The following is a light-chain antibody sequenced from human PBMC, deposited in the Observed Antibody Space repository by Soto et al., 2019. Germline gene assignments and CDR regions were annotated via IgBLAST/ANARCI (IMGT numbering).Light chain of an antibody. Sequence: EIVLTQSPATPSLSPGERATLSCRASQSVSSYLAWYQQKPGQAPRLLIYDASNRATGIPPRFSGSGSGTDFTLTISSLEPEDFAVYYCQQRSNWLYTFGQGTKLEIK. CDR3: QQRSNWLYT. CDR2: DAS. V-gene: IGKV3-11*01. CDR1: QSVSSY. J-gene: IGKJ2*01.